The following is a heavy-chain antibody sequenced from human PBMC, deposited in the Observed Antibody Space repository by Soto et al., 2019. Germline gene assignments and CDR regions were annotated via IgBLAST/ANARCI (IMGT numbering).Heavy chain of an antibody. CDR1: GYTFTSYA. D-gene: IGHD2-21*02. CDR2: INAGNGNT. CDR3: ARAWVVVTAPDY. Sequence: QVQLVQSGAEEKKPGASVKVSCKASGYTFTSYAMHWVRQAPGQRLEWMGWINAGNGNTKYSQKFQGRVTITRATSASTAYMERSSLRSEDTAVYYCARAWVVVTAPDYWGQGTLVTVSS. J-gene: IGHJ4*02. V-gene: IGHV1-3*05.